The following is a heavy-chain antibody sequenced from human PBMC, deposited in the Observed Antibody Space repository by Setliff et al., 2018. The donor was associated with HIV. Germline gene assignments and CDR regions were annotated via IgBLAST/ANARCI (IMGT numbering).Heavy chain of an antibody. CDR1: GDSINNSTYY. J-gene: IGHJ4*02. Sequence: PSETLSLTCAVSGDSINNSTYYWGWIRQPPGEGLEWIGGFYYSGTSYYNPSLRSRLTISVDTSKNQFSLKLNSVTAADTAMYYCAKRENEQWLVVGLFDYWGQGTLVTVSS. V-gene: IGHV4-39*07. CDR2: FYYSGTS. CDR3: AKRENEQWLVVGLFDY. D-gene: IGHD6-19*01.